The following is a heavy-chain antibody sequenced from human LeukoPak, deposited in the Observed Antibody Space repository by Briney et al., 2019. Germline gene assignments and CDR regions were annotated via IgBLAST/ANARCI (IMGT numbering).Heavy chain of an antibody. J-gene: IGHJ6*02. CDR3: ARFGVDYDMDV. Sequence: PSETLSLTCTVSGGSISGHYWTWIRQPPGKGLEWIGQIHYSGRPDYNPSLKSRVTISVDTSKNQRSLKVTSVTGADTAVYYCARFGVDYDMDVWGQGTTVTVSS. D-gene: IGHD3-16*01. V-gene: IGHV4-59*11. CDR2: IHYSGRP. CDR1: GGSISGHY.